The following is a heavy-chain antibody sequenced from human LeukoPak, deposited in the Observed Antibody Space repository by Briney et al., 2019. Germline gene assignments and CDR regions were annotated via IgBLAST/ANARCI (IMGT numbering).Heavy chain of an antibody. Sequence: VASVKVSCKASGYTFTGYYMHWVRQAPGQGLEWMGWINPNSGGTNYAQKFQGRVTMTRDTSTSTVYMELSSLRSEDTAVYYCARVLYSSGWYSWGDYWGQGTLVTVSS. D-gene: IGHD6-19*01. CDR1: GYTFTGYY. CDR2: INPNSGGT. J-gene: IGHJ4*02. CDR3: ARVLYSSGWYSWGDY. V-gene: IGHV1-2*02.